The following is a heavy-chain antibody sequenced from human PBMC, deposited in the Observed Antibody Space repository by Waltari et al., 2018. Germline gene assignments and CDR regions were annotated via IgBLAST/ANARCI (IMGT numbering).Heavy chain of an antibody. CDR3: ARDGSGSYWVD. D-gene: IGHD3-10*01. CDR1: GGTFSSYA. J-gene: IGHJ4*02. CDR2: IIPIFVTA. Sequence: QVQLVQSGDEVKKPGSAVKVSCKAAGGTFSSYAISWWRQAPGQVREWMGGIIPIFVTANYAQKFQGRVTITADESTSTAYMELSSLRSEDTAVYYWARDGSGSYWVDWGQGTLVTVSS. V-gene: IGHV1-69*01.